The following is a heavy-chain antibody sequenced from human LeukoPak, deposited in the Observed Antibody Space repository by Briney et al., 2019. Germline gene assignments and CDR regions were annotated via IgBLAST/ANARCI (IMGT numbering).Heavy chain of an antibody. Sequence: TGGSLRLSCAASGFTFSLYAMTWVRQTPEKGLEWVSTIDGDGANTYYADSVRGRFTISRDSSKNTLSLQMTSLRADDTAVYYCATRFGLDYYYYYMDVWGKGTTVTVSS. D-gene: IGHD3-10*01. CDR1: GFTFSLYA. J-gene: IGHJ6*03. V-gene: IGHV3-23*01. CDR2: IDGDGANT. CDR3: ATRFGLDYYYYYMDV.